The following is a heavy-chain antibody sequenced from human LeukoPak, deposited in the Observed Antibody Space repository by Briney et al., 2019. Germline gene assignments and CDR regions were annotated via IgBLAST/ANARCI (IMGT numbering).Heavy chain of an antibody. CDR2: IYSGGST. J-gene: IGHJ4*02. CDR3: VTDSAGWHYYFDY. CDR1: EFSVGSNY. V-gene: IGHV3-66*01. D-gene: IGHD2-15*01. Sequence: PAGGSLRLSCAASEFSVGSNYMTWVRQAPGKGLEWVSLIYSGGSTYYADSVKGRFTISRDNSKNTLYLQMNSLKTDDTAVYSCVTDSAGWHYYFDYWGQGTLVTVSS.